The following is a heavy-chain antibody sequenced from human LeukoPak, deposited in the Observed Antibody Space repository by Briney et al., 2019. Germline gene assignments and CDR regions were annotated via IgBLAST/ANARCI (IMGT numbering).Heavy chain of an antibody. CDR3: ARWGGGYSYGQNYYFDY. V-gene: IGHV4-59*08. Sequence: SETLSLTCTVSGGSISSYYWSWIRQPPGKGLEWIGYIYYSGSTNYNPSLKSRVTISVDTSKNQFSLKLSSVTAADTAVYYCARWGGGYSYGQNYYFDYWGQGTLVTVSS. J-gene: IGHJ4*02. D-gene: IGHD5-18*01. CDR1: GGSISSYY. CDR2: IYYSGST.